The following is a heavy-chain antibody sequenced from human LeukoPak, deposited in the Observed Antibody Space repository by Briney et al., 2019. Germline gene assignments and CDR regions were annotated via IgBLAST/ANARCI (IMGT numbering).Heavy chain of an antibody. CDR2: ISYDGSNK. CDR1: GFTFSSYA. D-gene: IGHD4-17*01. CDR3: ARDSASTTLDY. J-gene: IGHJ4*02. Sequence: TGGSLRLSCAASGFTFSSYAMHWVRQAPGKGLEWVAVISYDGSNKYYADSVKGRFTISRDSSKNTLYLQMNSLRAEDTAVYYCARDSASTTLDYWGQGTLVTVSS. V-gene: IGHV3-30-3*01.